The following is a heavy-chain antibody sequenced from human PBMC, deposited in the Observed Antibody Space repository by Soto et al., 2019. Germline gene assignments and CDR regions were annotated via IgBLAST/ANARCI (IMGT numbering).Heavy chain of an antibody. J-gene: IGHJ6*03. CDR1: GFTFNSYS. V-gene: IGHV3-48*01. CDR2: ISSRSSNI. Sequence: GGSLRLSCAASGFTFNSYSMNWVRQAPGKGLEWVSYISSRSSNIYYADYVKGRFTISRHNAKNSLYLQMNSLRAEATAVYYCARDGATVPRDGPHYYFYYYMNVWGKGTTVTVSS. CDR3: ARDGATVPRDGPHYYFYYYMNV. D-gene: IGHD4-4*01.